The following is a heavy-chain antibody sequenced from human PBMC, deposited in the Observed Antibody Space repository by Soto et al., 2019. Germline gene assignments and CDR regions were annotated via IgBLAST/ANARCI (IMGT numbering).Heavy chain of an antibody. Sequence: SETLSLTCTVSGVSMRNYFWTWIRQPPGKGLEWIGYIHYSGTTSFFPSYNPSLRSRVTISEDTSKNQFSLKLLSVTTADTAVYFCAAGEASSRNLAPYYLDFWGPGPRGNV. V-gene: IGHV4-59*01. CDR2: IHYSGTT. J-gene: IGHJ4*02. D-gene: IGHD6-13*01. CDR1: GVSMRNYF. CDR3: AAGEASSRNLAPYYLDF.